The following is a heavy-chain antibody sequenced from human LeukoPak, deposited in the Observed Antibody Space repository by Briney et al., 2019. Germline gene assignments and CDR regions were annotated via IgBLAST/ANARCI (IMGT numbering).Heavy chain of an antibody. V-gene: IGHV1-69*04. J-gene: IGHJ3*02. D-gene: IGHD6-19*01. CDR3: ARFAVAGAFDI. CDR2: IIPILGIA. Sequence: SVKVSCKASGGTFSSYAIIWVRQAPGQGLEWMGRIIPILGIANYAQKFQGRVTITADKSTSTAYMELSSLRSEDTAVYYCARFAVAGAFDIWGQGTMVTVSS. CDR1: GGTFSSYA.